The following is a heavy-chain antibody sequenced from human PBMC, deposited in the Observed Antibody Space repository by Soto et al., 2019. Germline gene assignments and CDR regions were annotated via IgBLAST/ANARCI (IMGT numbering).Heavy chain of an antibody. J-gene: IGHJ4*02. CDR1: GGSISSNNYY. Sequence: TSETLSLTCTVSGGSISSNNYYWGWIRQPPGKGLEWIGSVYYIASTYYNPSLKSRVTISVDTSKNQFSLRLNSLTAADTAVYYCARQSLGLGNYMYYFDSWGQGTLVTVSS. CDR3: ARQSLGLGNYMYYFDS. V-gene: IGHV4-39*01. CDR2: VYYIAST. D-gene: IGHD3-16*01.